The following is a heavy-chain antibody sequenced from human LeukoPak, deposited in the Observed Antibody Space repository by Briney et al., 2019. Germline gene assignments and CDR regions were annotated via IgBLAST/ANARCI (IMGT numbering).Heavy chain of an antibody. Sequence: PGGSLRLSCAASGFTFSSYAMHWVRQAPGRGLEWVAVISYDGSNKYYADSVKGRFTISRDNSKNTLYLQMNSLRAEDTAVYYCARDVSNSDDYWGQGTLVTVSS. CDR2: ISYDGSNK. J-gene: IGHJ4*02. V-gene: IGHV3-30-3*01. CDR3: ARDVSNSDDY. CDR1: GFTFSSYA. D-gene: IGHD4-11*01.